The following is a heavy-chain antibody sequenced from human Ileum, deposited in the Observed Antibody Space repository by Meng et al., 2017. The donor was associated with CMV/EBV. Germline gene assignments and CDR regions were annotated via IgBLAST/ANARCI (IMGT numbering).Heavy chain of an antibody. Sequence: SVKVSCKASGYTSNSHSISWLREVPGQGVEWMGRIIPRVGIPNYIPKFQGKITISADKSTNTAYLEVTSLTSEDTAMYYCAIGSQVVAGIEDHYLDYWGQGSLVTVSS. CDR3: AIGSQVVAGIEDHYLDY. D-gene: IGHD6-19*01. V-gene: IGHV1-69*04. CDR2: IIPRVGIP. J-gene: IGHJ4*02. CDR1: GYTSNSHS.